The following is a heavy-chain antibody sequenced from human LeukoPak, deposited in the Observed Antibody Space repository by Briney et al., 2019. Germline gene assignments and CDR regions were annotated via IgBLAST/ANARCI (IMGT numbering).Heavy chain of an antibody. D-gene: IGHD5-18*01. J-gene: IGHJ4*02. Sequence: GASVKLSCKASGYTFTSYDINWVRQATGQGLEWMGWMNPNSGNTGYAQKFQGRVTMTRNTSISTAYMELSSLKSEDTAVYYCARSGSGTAMIDYWGQGTLVTVSS. V-gene: IGHV1-8*01. CDR1: GYTFTSYD. CDR2: MNPNSGNT. CDR3: ARSGSGTAMIDY.